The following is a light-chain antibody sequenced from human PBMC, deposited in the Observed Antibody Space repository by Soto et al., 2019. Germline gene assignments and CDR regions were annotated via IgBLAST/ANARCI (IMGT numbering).Light chain of an antibody. CDR3: QQRSNWRQT. CDR1: QSVSSY. Sequence: IVLTQSPATLSVSPGERATLSCRASQSVSSYLAWYQQKPGQAPRLLIYDASNRATGIPARFSGSGSGTDFTLTISSLEPEDFAVYYCQQRSNWRQTFGQGTKVDIK. J-gene: IGKJ1*01. CDR2: DAS. V-gene: IGKV3-11*01.